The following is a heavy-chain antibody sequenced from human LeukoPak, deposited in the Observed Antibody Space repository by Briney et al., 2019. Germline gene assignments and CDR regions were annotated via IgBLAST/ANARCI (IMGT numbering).Heavy chain of an antibody. CDR3: AREGPQDGYNFRAFDI. CDR2: ISYDGSNN. Sequence: PGGSLRLSCAASGFTFSSYPMHWVRQAPGKGLEWVAVISYDGSNNYYADSVKGRFTISRDNSKNTLYLQMNSLRAEDTAVYYCAREGPQDGYNFRAFDIWGQGTMVTVSS. V-gene: IGHV3-30*01. J-gene: IGHJ3*02. CDR1: GFTFSSYP. D-gene: IGHD5-24*01.